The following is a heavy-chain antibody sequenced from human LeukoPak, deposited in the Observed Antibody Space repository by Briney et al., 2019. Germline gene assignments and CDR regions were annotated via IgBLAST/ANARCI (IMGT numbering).Heavy chain of an antibody. CDR2: ISGSGRTT. CDR1: EFTFSTYA. V-gene: IGHV3-23*01. J-gene: IGHJ5*01. CDR3: AKAEWFYYFDF. D-gene: IGHD3-3*01. Sequence: PGGSLRLSCVASEFTFSTYAMNWVRQAPGKGLEWVSGISGSGRTTYYADSVKGRFTISRDNSKNTVSLQMNGLRADDTAVYYCAKAEWFYYFDFWGQGTLVTASS.